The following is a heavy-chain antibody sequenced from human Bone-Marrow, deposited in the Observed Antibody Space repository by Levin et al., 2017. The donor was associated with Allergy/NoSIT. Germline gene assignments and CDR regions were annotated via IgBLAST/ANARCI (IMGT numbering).Heavy chain of an antibody. D-gene: IGHD3-3*01. CDR3: AKPIFDFWSGYYYFGMDV. CDR1: EFTFSSYG. J-gene: IGHJ6*02. Sequence: GESLKISCAASEFTFSSYGMHWVRQAPGKGLEWVALISYDGSDKYHADSVKGRFTISRDNSKNTLYLQMNSLRAEDTAVYYCAKPIFDFWSGYYYFGMDVWGHGTTVTVSS. CDR2: ISYDGSDK. V-gene: IGHV3-30*18.